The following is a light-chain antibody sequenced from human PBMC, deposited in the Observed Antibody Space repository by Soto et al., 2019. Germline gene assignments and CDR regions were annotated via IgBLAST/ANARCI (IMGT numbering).Light chain of an antibody. CDR2: DAS. CDR1: QTVRNNY. Sequence: LTHSPGTLSLSPGERATLSCRASQTVRNNYLAWYQQKPGQAPRLLISDASNRASGIPARFSGSGSGTDFTLTISSLEPEDFAVYYCQHRSIWPAFGQGTRLEIK. V-gene: IGKV3-11*01. CDR3: QHRSIWPA. J-gene: IGKJ5*01.